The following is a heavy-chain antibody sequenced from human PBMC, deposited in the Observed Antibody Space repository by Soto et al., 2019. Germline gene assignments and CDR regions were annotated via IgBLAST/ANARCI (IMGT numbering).Heavy chain of an antibody. Sequence: PGGSLRLSCAASGFTFSNAWMNWVRQAPGKGLEWVGRIKSKTDGGTTDYAAPVKGRFTISRDYSKNTLYLQMNSLKTEDTAVYYSTTEVKRWIQLWYLDYWGQGTLVTVSS. V-gene: IGHV3-15*07. CDR2: IKSKTDGGTT. J-gene: IGHJ4*02. D-gene: IGHD5-18*01. CDR3: TTEVKRWIQLWYLDY. CDR1: GFTFSNAW.